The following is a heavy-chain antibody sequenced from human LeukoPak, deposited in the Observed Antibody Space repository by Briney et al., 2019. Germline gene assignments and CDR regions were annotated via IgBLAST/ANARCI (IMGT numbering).Heavy chain of an antibody. V-gene: IGHV4-34*01. CDR1: GGSFSGYY. Sequence: SETLSLTCAVYGGSFSGYYWSWIRQPPGKGLEWIGEINHSGSTNYNPSLKSRVTISVDTSKNQFSLKLSPVTAADTAVYYCARFRVARQVTKYYFDYWGQGTLVTVSS. CDR2: INHSGST. D-gene: IGHD4-17*01. J-gene: IGHJ4*02. CDR3: ARFRVARQVTKYYFDY.